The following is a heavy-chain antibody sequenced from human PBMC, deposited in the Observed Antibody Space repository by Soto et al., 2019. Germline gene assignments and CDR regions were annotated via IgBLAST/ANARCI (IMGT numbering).Heavy chain of an antibody. D-gene: IGHD6-13*01. J-gene: IGHJ5*02. CDR1: GFDFNTYG. V-gene: IGHV3-30*18. CDR3: AKDSSVTAAGSGGWFDP. CDR2: ISFDGGNQ. Sequence: QVQLVQSGGGVVQPGRSLRLSCAASGFDFNTYGSHWVRQAPGKGLEWVAGISFDGGNQYYADSVKGRFTISRDKSNNTLYLQMNSLGAEDTATYYCAKDSSVTAAGSGGWFDPWGQGTLVIVSS.